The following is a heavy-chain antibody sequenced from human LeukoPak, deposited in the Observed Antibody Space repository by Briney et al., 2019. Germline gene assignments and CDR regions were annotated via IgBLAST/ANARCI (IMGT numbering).Heavy chain of an antibody. D-gene: IGHD2-15*01. V-gene: IGHV5-51*01. CDR1: GYSFTSYW. Sequence: GESLKISCKGSGYSFTSYWIGWVRQMPGKGLEWMGIIYPGDSDTRYSPSFQGQVTISADESISTAYLQWSSLKASDTAMYYCARQTVGYCSGGSCYYYYYMDVWGKGTTVTVSS. J-gene: IGHJ6*03. CDR2: IYPGDSDT. CDR3: ARQTVGYCSGGSCYYYYYMDV.